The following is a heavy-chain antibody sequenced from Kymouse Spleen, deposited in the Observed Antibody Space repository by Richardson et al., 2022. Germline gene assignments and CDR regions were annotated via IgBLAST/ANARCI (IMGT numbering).Heavy chain of an antibody. D-gene: IGHD5-18,IGHD5-18*01. CDR2: IGTAGDT. Sequence: EVQLVESGGGLVQPGGSLRLSCAASGFTFSSYDMHWVRQATGKGLEWVSAIGTAGDTYYPGSVKGRFTISRENAKNSLYLQMNSLRAGDTAVYYCARGGYSYGPLFDLLGQGTLVTVSS. J-gene: IGHJ4*02,IGHJ5*02. CDR1: GFTFSSYD. V-gene: IGHV3-13*01.